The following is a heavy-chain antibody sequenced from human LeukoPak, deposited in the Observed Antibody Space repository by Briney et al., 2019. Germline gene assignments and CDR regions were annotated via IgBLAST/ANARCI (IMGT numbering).Heavy chain of an antibody. CDR3: ARHWVAVEGY. CDR2: IYYSGST. D-gene: IGHD6-19*01. Sequence: SETLSLTCTVSGGSISSSSYYWGWIRQPPGKGLEWIGSIYYSGSTYYNPSLKSRATISVDPSKNQFSLKLRSVNAGATAVYYCARHWVAVEGYWGQGTLVTVSS. CDR1: GGSISSSSYY. V-gene: IGHV4-39*01. J-gene: IGHJ4*02.